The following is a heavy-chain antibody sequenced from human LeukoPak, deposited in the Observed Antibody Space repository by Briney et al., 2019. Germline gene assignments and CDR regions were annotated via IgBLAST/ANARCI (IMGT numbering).Heavy chain of an antibody. V-gene: IGHV3-30*02. D-gene: IGHD5/OR15-5a*01. Sequence: GGSLRLSCAASGFTFSSYGMHWVRQAPGKGLEWVAFIRYDGSNKYYADSVKGRFTISRDNSKNTLYLQMNSLRAEDTAVYYCAKVVSRSSLYYYYMDVWGKGTTVTVSS. CDR1: GFTFSSYG. J-gene: IGHJ6*03. CDR3: AKVVSRSSLYYYYMDV. CDR2: IRYDGSNK.